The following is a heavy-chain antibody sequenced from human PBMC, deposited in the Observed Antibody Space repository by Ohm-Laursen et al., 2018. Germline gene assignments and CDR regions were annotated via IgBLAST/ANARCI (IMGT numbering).Heavy chain of an antibody. CDR1: GYTFTSYD. D-gene: IGHD5-12*01. CDR3: ARGRGYTGYGYYFDY. J-gene: IGHJ4*02. CDR2: INPSGGST. V-gene: IGHV1-46*01. Sequence: ASVKVSCKASGYTFTSYDINWVRQATGQGLEWMGIINPSGGSTNYAQRFQGRVTMTRDTSTSTVYMELSSLRSEDTALYYCARGRGYTGYGYYFDYWGQGTLVTVSS.